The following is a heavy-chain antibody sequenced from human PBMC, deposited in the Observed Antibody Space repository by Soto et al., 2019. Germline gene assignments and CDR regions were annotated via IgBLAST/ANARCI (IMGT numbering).Heavy chain of an antibody. Sequence: QVQLVQSGAEVKKPGASVKVSCKASGYTFTSYDINWVRQATGQGLEWMGWMNPNSGNTGYAQNFQGRVTMTRNTSISTAYMELSSLRSDDTAVYYCAIVPLTYSSSSYSVDYWGQGTLVTVSS. CDR3: AIVPLTYSSSSYSVDY. CDR1: GYTFTSYD. CDR2: MNPNSGNT. J-gene: IGHJ4*02. V-gene: IGHV1-8*01. D-gene: IGHD6-13*01.